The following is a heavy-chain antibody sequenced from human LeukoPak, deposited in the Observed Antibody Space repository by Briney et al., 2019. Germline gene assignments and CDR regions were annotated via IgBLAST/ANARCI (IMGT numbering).Heavy chain of an antibody. CDR2: INGYNGNT. J-gene: IGHJ4*02. V-gene: IGHV1-18*01. CDR1: TYTFTSYG. Sequence: ASVKVSCKASTYTFTSYGNSWVRHAPGQGLERKGRINGYNGNTNYAQKFLGRGSMTADTATSTAYMELRSLASDDTAMYYCARSGCGTYYYFDLWGQGTLVTVSS. D-gene: IGHD6-19*01. CDR3: ARSGCGTYYYFDL.